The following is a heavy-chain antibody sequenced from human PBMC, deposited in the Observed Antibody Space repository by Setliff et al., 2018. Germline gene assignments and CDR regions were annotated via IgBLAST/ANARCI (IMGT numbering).Heavy chain of an antibody. Sequence: PGGSLRLSCAASGFTFSSYAMSWVRQAPGKGLEWVSAISGSGGSTYYADSVKGRFTISRDNSKNTLYLQINSLRVEDTAVYYCAREVVGAPSTFDIWGQGTMVTVSS. CDR1: GFTFSSYA. CDR2: ISGSGGST. CDR3: AREVVGAPSTFDI. J-gene: IGHJ3*02. V-gene: IGHV3-23*01. D-gene: IGHD1-26*01.